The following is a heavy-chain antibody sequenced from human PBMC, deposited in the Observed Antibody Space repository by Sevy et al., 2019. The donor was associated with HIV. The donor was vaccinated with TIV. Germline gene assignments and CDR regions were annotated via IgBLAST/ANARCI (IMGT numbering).Heavy chain of an antibody. D-gene: IGHD6-19*01. CDR1: GFTFSSYG. Sequence: RGSLRLSCAASGFTFSSYGMSWVRQAPGKGLEWVSVISGRDGGTYYADSVRGRFTISRDNSKNTVYLQMNSLRAEDTAVYFCSKRAVAGSRLYYFDYWGQGTLVTVSS. CDR3: SKRAVAGSRLYYFDY. J-gene: IGHJ4*02. CDR2: ISGRDGGT. V-gene: IGHV3-23*01.